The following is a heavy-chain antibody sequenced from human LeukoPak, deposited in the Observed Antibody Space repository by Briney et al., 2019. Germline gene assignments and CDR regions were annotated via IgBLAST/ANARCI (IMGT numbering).Heavy chain of an antibody. J-gene: IGHJ5*02. Sequence: GGSLRLSCVGSGFTFGSYAMSWVRQAPGKGLEWVSLISGSGGVTYYADSVKGRFTISRDNSKNTLYLQMNSLRAEDTATYYCAKEWYGSGTRLGWFDPWGQGTLVTVSS. V-gene: IGHV3-23*01. CDR2: ISGSGGVT. CDR3: AKEWYGSGTRLGWFDP. CDR1: GFTFGSYA. D-gene: IGHD3-10*01.